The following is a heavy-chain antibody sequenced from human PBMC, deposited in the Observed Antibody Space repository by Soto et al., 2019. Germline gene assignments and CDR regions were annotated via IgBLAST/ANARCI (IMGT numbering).Heavy chain of an antibody. CDR1: GYTFTSYG. V-gene: IGHV1-18*01. CDR3: ARRVLTWYYDFWSGSYPGYYGMDV. CDR2: ISAYNGNT. D-gene: IGHD3-3*01. J-gene: IGHJ6*02. Sequence: ASVKVSCKASGYTFTSYGISWVRQAPGQGLEWMGWISAYNGNTNYAQKLQGRVTMTTDTSTSTAYMELRSLRSDDTAVYYCARRVLTWYYDFWSGSYPGYYGMDVWGQGTTVTVSS.